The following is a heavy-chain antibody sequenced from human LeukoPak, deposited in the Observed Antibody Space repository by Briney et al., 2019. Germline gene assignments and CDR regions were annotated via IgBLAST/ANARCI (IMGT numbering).Heavy chain of an antibody. CDR1: GFTFSRYW. Sequence: GALRLSCAASGFTFSRYWMSWVRQAPGKGLERVANIKQDGSEKDYVDSVKGRFTISRDNAKNSLYLQMNSLRAEDTAVYYCARDANLMWEYWGQGTLVTVSS. V-gene: IGHV3-7*01. CDR3: ARDANLMWEY. CDR2: IKQDGSEK. J-gene: IGHJ4*02. D-gene: IGHD1-26*01.